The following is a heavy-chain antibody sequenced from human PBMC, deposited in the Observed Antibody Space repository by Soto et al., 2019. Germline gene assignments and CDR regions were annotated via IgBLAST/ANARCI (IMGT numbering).Heavy chain of an antibody. CDR3: ARRSRDCFSTSCPTYFFDY. D-gene: IGHD2-2*01. CDR2: IYPGDSDT. J-gene: IGHJ4*02. Sequence: RGESLKISCKGSGYDFISYWIGWVRQTPGEGLEWMGIIYPGDSDTRYSPSFQGQVTISVDKSISTAYLRWSSLKASDTAMYYCARRSRDCFSTSCPTYFFDYWGQGTLVTVSS. V-gene: IGHV5-51*01. CDR1: GYDFISYW.